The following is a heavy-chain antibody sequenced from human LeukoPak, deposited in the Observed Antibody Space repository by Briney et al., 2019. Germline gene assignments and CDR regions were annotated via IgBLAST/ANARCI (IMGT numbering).Heavy chain of an antibody. V-gene: IGHV1-2*02. CDR2: INPNSGGT. D-gene: IGHD3-9*01. Sequence: ASVKVSCKASGYTFTGYYMHWVRQAPGQGLEWMGWINPNSGGTNYAQKFQGRVTMTRDTSISTAYMELSRLRSDDTAVYYCARGGLRYFDWLLDPYYYYGMDVWGQGTTVTVPS. J-gene: IGHJ6*02. CDR3: ARGGLRYFDWLLDPYYYYGMDV. CDR1: GYTFTGYY.